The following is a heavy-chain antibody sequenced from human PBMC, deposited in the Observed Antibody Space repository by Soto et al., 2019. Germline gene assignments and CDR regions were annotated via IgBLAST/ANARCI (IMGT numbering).Heavy chain of an antibody. J-gene: IGHJ4*02. CDR2: IKSKTNGGAT. V-gene: IGHV3-15*01. D-gene: IGHD5-18*01. CDR3: TTDGYNYGGTFDY. Sequence: EVQLVESGGGLVKPGGSLRLSCAASGFTFSNAWMSWVRQAPGKGLEWVGRIKSKTNGGATDYAAPVKGRFTISSDDSKTTLYLQMHSLKTEDTAVYYCTTDGYNYGGTFDYWGQGTLVTVSS. CDR1: GFTFSNAW.